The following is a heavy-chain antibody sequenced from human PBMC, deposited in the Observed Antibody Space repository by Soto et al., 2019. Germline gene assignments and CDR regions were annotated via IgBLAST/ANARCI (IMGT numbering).Heavy chain of an antibody. J-gene: IGHJ4*02. CDR1: GFTFSSYA. Sequence: EVQLLESGGGLVQPGGSLRLSCAASGFTFSSYAMNWVRQGPGKGLEWVSVISGSGGSTDYANSVKCRFTISRDNSKNTLYLQMSSLKAENTAVYYCASRSRGCYFDYWGQGTLVTVSS. V-gene: IGHV3-23*01. D-gene: IGHD6-19*01. CDR3: ASRSRGCYFDY. CDR2: ISGSGGST.